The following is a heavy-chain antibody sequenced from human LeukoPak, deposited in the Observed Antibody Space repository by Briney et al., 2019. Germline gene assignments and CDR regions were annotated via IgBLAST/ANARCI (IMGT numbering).Heavy chain of an antibody. D-gene: IGHD1-20*01. CDR1: GYSITNGYY. CDR3: ARDTSPGITGTY. Sequence: SETPSLTCTVSGYSITNGYYWGWIRQPPGKGLEWIGSIYHDGRIDYNPSLKSRVTISRDTSNDQFSLKLSSVTAADTAMYYCARDTSPGITGTYWGQGTLVTVSS. J-gene: IGHJ4*02. CDR2: IYHDGRI. V-gene: IGHV4-38-2*02.